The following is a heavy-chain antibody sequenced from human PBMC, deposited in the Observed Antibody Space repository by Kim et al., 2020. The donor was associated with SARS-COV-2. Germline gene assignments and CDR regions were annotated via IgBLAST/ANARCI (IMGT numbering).Heavy chain of an antibody. D-gene: IGHD3-10*01. V-gene: IGHV3-23*01. CDR3: AKAPRLWFGESNY. Sequence: SADSVKGRFTISRDNSKNTLYLQMNSLRAEDTAVYYCAKAPRLWFGESNYWGQGTLVTVSS. J-gene: IGHJ4*02.